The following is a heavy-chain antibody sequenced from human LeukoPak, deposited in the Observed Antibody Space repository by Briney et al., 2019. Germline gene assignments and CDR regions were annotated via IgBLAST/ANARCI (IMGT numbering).Heavy chain of an antibody. CDR3: ARQRCSSTSCRYYYYYMDV. Sequence: KPSETLSLTCTVSGGSISSSSYYWGWIRQPPGKGLEWIGSIHYSGNTYYNPSLKSRVTISVDTSKNQFSLKLTSVTAADTAVYYCARQRCSSTSCRYYYYYMDVRGKGTTVTVSS. J-gene: IGHJ6*03. V-gene: IGHV4-39*01. CDR2: IHYSGNT. D-gene: IGHD2-2*01. CDR1: GGSISSSSYY.